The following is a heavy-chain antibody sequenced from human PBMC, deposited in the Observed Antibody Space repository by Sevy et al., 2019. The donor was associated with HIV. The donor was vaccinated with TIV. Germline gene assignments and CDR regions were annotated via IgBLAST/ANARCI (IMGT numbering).Heavy chain of an antibody. D-gene: IGHD3-16*01. CDR1: GYSFTTYW. Sequence: GESLKISCKGSGYSFTTYWIGWVRQMPGKGLEWMGLVSGGGSDIRYSPPFQGHVTISADRSISVAYLQGSSLKASDTAMYYCARQGSYRCDYWGQGTLVTVSS. J-gene: IGHJ4*02. V-gene: IGHV5-51*01. CDR3: ARQGSYRCDY. CDR2: VSGGGSDI.